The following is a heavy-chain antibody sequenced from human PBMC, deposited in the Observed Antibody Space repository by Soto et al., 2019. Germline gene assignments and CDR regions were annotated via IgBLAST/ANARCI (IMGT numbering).Heavy chain of an antibody. CDR3: AKVPRHYYDSSGSNSFFDY. D-gene: IGHD3-22*01. J-gene: IGHJ4*02. CDR2: ISGSGGST. V-gene: IGHV3-23*01. CDR1: GFTFSSHA. Sequence: GRSLRLSCAASGFTFSSHAMSWVRQAPGKGLEWVSAISGSGGSTYYADSVTGRFTIARANPKNTLYLQRNSLRAEDTAVYYCAKVPRHYYDSSGSNSFFDYWGQGTLVTVSS.